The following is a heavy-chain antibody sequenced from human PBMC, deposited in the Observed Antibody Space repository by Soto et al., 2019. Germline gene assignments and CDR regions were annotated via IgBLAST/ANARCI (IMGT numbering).Heavy chain of an antibody. D-gene: IGHD3-22*01. CDR1: GGSISSYY. CDR3: ARAYYYDSSPRPFDY. V-gene: IGHV4-59*01. Sequence: QVQLQESGPGLVKPSETLSLTCTVSGGSISSYYWSWIRQPPGKGLEWIGYIYYSGSTNYNPSLKSRVTISVDTSKNQFSLKLSSVTAADTAVYYCARAYYYDSSPRPFDYWGQGTLVTVSS. J-gene: IGHJ4*02. CDR2: IYYSGST.